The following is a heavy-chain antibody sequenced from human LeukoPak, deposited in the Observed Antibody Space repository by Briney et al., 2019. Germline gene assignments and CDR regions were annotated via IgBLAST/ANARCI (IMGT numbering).Heavy chain of an antibody. V-gene: IGHV4-34*01. D-gene: IGHD6-19*01. J-gene: IGHJ6*03. CDR2: ISYSGTP. CDR3: VRGNVKHYHSVADEYYYYMDV. Sequence: PSETLSLTCAVSGDSFSGFYWTWVRRAPGKGLEWIGEISYSGTPRYHPSLNSRLTITLDTSKKQISLNLSPVTATDTAVYFCVRGNVKHYHSVADEYYYYMDVWGKGTAVIVSS. CDR1: GDSFSGFY.